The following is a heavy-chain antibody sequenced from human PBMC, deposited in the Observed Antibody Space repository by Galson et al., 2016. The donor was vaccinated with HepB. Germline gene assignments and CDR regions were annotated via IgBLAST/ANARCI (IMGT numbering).Heavy chain of an antibody. J-gene: IGHJ4*02. V-gene: IGHV3-53*01. CDR1: EFTASSNY. D-gene: IGHD6-19*01. CDR2: IYSGGST. Sequence: SLRLSCAAYEFTASSNYLNWIRQAPGKGLEWVSAIYSGGSTHYADSVKGQFTISRDNSKNTVYLEMKSLRAEDTAVYYCARALSGWDGFDYWGQGTLVIVSS. CDR3: ARALSGWDGFDY.